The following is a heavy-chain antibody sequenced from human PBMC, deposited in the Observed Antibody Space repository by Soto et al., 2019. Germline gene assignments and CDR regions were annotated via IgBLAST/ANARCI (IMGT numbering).Heavy chain of an antibody. CDR2: VNPSGGHT. D-gene: IGHD2-21*02. J-gene: IGHJ4*02. V-gene: IGHV1-46*01. CDR1: GDTFTDYY. CDR3: ARGGHVVVVTAALDY. Sequence: QVQLVQSGAEVKKPGASVKVSCKASGDTFTDYYIHWVRQAPGQGLEWMGTVNPSGGHTTYAQHFLGRMNMTRDTSTRTPYMALTRLTSEDTAVYYCARGGHVVVVTAALDYWGQGTLVTVSS.